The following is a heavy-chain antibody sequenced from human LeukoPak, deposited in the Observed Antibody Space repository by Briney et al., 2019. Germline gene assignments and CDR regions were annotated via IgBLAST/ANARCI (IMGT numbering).Heavy chain of an antibody. CDR2: IYDSGIT. CDR3: ARGPFTVGYCSSTSCYGMDG. J-gene: IGHJ6*04. Sequence: SQTLSLTCTVSVGSLSGYYGSWIPQPPGNGLECSGYIYDSGITNDNPSPKSPVTMSVDTSTHQFSLKLSSVTAADTAVYYCARGPFTVGYCSSTSCYGMDGWGKGTTVTVSS. D-gene: IGHD2-2*01. CDR1: VGSLSGYY. V-gene: IGHV4-59*01.